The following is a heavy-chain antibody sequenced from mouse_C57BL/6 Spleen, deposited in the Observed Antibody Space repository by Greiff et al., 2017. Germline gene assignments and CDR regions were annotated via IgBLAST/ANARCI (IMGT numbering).Heavy chain of an antibody. CDR3: ASSSSYYYGSPFAY. D-gene: IGHD1-1*01. V-gene: IGHV1-18*01. J-gene: IGHJ3*01. CDR2: INPNNGGT. CDR1: GYTFTDYN. Sequence: EVQLQQSGPELVKPGASVKIPCKASGYTFTDYNMDWVKQSHGKSLEWIGDINPNNGGTIYNQKFKGKATLTVDKSSSTAYMELRSLTSEDTAVYYCASSSSYYYGSPFAYWGQGTLVTVSA.